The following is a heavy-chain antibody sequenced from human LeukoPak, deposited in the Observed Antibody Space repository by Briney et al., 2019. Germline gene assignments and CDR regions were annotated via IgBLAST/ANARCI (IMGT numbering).Heavy chain of an antibody. CDR2: IKQDGSEK. J-gene: IGHJ6*03. V-gene: IGHV3-7*01. CDR1: GFTFNSYW. Sequence: GGSLRLSCAASGFTFNSYWMSWVRQAPGKGLEWVANIKQDGSEKYYVDSVKGRFTISRDNAKNSLYLQMNSLRAEDTAVYYCARAVADFWSGYRRYYYYYMDVWGKGTTVTVSS. CDR3: ARAVADFWSGYRRYYYYYMDV. D-gene: IGHD3-3*01.